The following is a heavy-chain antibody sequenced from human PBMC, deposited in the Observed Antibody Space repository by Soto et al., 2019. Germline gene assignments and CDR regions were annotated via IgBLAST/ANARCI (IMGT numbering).Heavy chain of an antibody. V-gene: IGHV4-59*01. CDR2: IFYSGST. CDR1: GGSISGYY. D-gene: IGHD3-10*01. J-gene: IGHJ5*02. CDR3: ARGYYGPGFDP. Sequence: QVQLQESGPGLVKPSETLSLTCSVSGGSISGYYWSWIRQPPGKGLEWIGWIFYSGSTTYNPSLNSRVTISVDTSKNQFSLKLSSVTAADTAVYFCARGYYGPGFDPWGQGTLVTVSS.